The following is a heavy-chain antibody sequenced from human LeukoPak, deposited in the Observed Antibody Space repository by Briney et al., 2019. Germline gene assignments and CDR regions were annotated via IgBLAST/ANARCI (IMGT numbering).Heavy chain of an antibody. D-gene: IGHD3-3*01. J-gene: IGHJ4*02. Sequence: GGSLRLSCAASGFTFRSYGMHWVRQAPGKGLEWVAFIRYDGSNKYYADSVKGRFTISRDNSKNTLYLQMNSLRAEDTAVYYCAKDLPSYDFWSGSMYWGQGTLVTVSS. CDR1: GFTFRSYG. V-gene: IGHV3-30*02. CDR3: AKDLPSYDFWSGSMY. CDR2: IRYDGSNK.